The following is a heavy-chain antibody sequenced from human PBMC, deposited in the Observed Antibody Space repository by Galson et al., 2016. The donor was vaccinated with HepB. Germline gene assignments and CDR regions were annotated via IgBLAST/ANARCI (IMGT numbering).Heavy chain of an antibody. CDR2: ISSGSSYI. V-gene: IGHV3-21*01. J-gene: IGHJ3*02. CDR3: ARVREQQLLDAFDI. Sequence: SLRLSCAGSGFTFNGYNMNWVRQAPGKGPEWVSSISSGSSYIYYADSVKGRFTIFRDNFKNSLYLQMNSLRAEDTALYYCARVREQQLLDAFDIWGQGTMVTVSS. CDR1: GFTFNGYN. D-gene: IGHD6-13*01.